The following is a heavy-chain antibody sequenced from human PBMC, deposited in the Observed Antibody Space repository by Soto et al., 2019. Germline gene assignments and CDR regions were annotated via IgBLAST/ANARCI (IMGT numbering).Heavy chain of an antibody. V-gene: IGHV3-23*01. D-gene: IGHD1-26*01. Sequence: VQLLESGGGLVQPGGSLRLSCAASGFTFNNYAMNWVRQAPGKGLEWVSAIRNSGGITYYADSVKGRFTISRDNSKNTMYLHMNSLSAEDTALYYCARDYFQTNGPYFFDYWGQGTLVTVSS. J-gene: IGHJ4*02. CDR3: ARDYFQTNGPYFFDY. CDR2: IRNSGGIT. CDR1: GFTFNNYA.